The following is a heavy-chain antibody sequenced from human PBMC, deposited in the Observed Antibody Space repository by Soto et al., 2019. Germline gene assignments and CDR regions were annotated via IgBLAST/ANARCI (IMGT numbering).Heavy chain of an antibody. CDR2: ISWNSGSV. Sequence: SLRLSCAAAGFTIGDYARHWVRQVPGKGLEWVSGISWNSGSVGYADPVKGRFTVSRDNAKNSLFLQMNSLGAEDTALYYCAKVRDNYGYYYGMDVWGQGTTVTVSS. V-gene: IGHV3-9*01. CDR3: AKVRDNYGYYYGMDV. D-gene: IGHD3-10*01. J-gene: IGHJ6*02. CDR1: GFTIGDYA.